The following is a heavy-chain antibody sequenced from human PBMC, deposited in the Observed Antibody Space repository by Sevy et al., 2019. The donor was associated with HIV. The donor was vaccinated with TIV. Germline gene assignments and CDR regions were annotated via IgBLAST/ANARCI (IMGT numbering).Heavy chain of an antibody. Sequence: GGSLRLSCAASGFTFSSYSMNWVRQAPGMGLEWVSSISSSSSYIYYADSVKGRFTISRDNAKNSLYLQMNSLRAEDTAVYYCARVGVAYCGGDCYPDFDYWGQRTLVTVSS. CDR1: GFTFSSYS. CDR2: ISSSSSYI. CDR3: ARVGVAYCGGDCYPDFDY. D-gene: IGHD2-21*02. V-gene: IGHV3-21*01. J-gene: IGHJ4*02.